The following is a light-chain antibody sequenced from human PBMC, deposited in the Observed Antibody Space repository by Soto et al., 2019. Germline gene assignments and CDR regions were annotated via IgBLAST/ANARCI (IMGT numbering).Light chain of an antibody. CDR1: QSVSNNY. V-gene: IGKV3-20*01. CDR2: GAS. J-gene: IGKJ1*01. CDR3: QQYGSSGT. Sequence: EIVLTQSPGTLSLSPGERAILSCRASQSVSNNYLAWYQQKPGQAPRLLIYGASTRATGIPDRFSGSGSGTDFTLTISRLEPEDFAVYYCQQYGSSGTFGQGTKVDI.